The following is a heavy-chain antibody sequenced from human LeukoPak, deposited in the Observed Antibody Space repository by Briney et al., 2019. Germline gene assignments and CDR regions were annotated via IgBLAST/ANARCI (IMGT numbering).Heavy chain of an antibody. CDR2: ISYDGSNK. D-gene: IGHD3-10*01. CDR1: GFTFSSYA. CDR3: ARDTVWFGELLYQLRDY. V-gene: IGHV3-30-3*01. J-gene: IGHJ4*02. Sequence: GGSLRLSCAASGFTFSSYAMHWVRQAPGKGLEWVAVISYDGSNKYYADSVKGRFTISRDNSKNTLYLQMNSLRAEDTAVYYCARDTVWFGELLYQLRDYWGQGTPVTVSS.